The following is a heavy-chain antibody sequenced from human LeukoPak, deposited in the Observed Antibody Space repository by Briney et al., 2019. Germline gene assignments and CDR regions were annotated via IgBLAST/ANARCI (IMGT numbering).Heavy chain of an antibody. J-gene: IGHJ4*02. Sequence: QPGASLRLSCAASGFIFSNYAMSWVRQAPGKGLEWVSAITGSGGSTYYADSVKGRFTISRDNSKNTLYPQMNSLRAEDTAVYYCAKWGDYDVLTGYYVSDYWGQGTLSPSPQ. CDR2: ITGSGGST. CDR3: AKWGDYDVLTGYYVSDY. D-gene: IGHD3-9*01. CDR1: GFIFSNYA. V-gene: IGHV3-23*01.